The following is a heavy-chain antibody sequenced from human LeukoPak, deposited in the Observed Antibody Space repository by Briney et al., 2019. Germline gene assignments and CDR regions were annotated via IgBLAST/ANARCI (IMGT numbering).Heavy chain of an antibody. Sequence: GGSLRLSCAASGFTFDDYGMSWVRQAPGKGLEWVSGINWNGGSTGYADSVKGRFTISRDNAKISLYLQMNSLRAEDTALYYCAREYMGGYYYDSSGYPPDYWGQGTLVTVSS. J-gene: IGHJ4*02. CDR1: GFTFDDYG. CDR2: INWNGGST. D-gene: IGHD3-22*01. CDR3: AREYMGGYYYDSSGYPPDY. V-gene: IGHV3-20*04.